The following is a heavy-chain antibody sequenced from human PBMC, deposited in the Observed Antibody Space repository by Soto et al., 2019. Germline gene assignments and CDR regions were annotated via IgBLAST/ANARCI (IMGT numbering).Heavy chain of an antibody. CDR3: ARLTVVMYYYYGMDV. V-gene: IGHV1-46*01. J-gene: IGHJ6*02. D-gene: IGHD2-15*01. CDR2: INPSGGST. Sequence: ASVKVSCKASGYTFTSYYMHWARQAPGQGLEWMGIINPSGGSTSYAQKFQGRVTMTRDTSTSTVYMELSSLRSEDTAVYYCARLTVVMYYYYGMDVWGQGTTVTVSS. CDR1: GYTFTSYY.